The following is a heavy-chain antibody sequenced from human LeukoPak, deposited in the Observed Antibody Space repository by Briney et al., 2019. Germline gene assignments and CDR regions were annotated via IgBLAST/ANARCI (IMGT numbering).Heavy chain of an antibody. V-gene: IGHV4-34*01. J-gene: IGHJ4*02. CDR1: GGSFSGYY. CDR2: INHRGST. CDR3: ARGGYDSSGYPVPFDY. Sequence: SETLSLTCAVYGGSFSGYYWSWIRQPPGKGLEWIGEINHRGSTNYNPSLKSRVTISVDTSKNQFSLKLSSVTAADTAVYYCARGGYDSSGYPVPFDYWGQGTLVTVSS. D-gene: IGHD3-22*01.